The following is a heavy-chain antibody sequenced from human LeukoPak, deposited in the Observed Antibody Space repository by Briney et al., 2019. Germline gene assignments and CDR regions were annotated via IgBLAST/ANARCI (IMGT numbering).Heavy chain of an antibody. D-gene: IGHD3-22*01. J-gene: IGHJ4*02. CDR1: GGSINSPKS. V-gene: IGHV4-4*02. CDR3: ARRDSSGYPDY. Sequence: PSETLSLTCAVSGGSINSPKSWSWVRQPPGKGLEWIGDRHHSGGTNYNPSLKSRVTISVDTSKNQFSLELNSVTAADTAVYYCARRDSSGYPDYWGQGTLVTVSS. CDR2: RHHSGGT.